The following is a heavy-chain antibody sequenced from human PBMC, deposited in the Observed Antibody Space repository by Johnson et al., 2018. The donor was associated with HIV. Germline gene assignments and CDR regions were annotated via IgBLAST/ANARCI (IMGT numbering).Heavy chain of an antibody. D-gene: IGHD6-13*01. CDR3: AKDQWSSSWTNDAFDF. CDR1: GFSATTYY. J-gene: IGHJ3*01. V-gene: IGHV3-66*01. CDR2: IYTSGDT. Sequence: VQLVESGGDLVQPGGSLRLSCVASGFSATTYYMTWVRQAPRKGLEWVSLIYTSGDTFYADSVKGRFTISRDNSKNTLYLQMNSLRAEDTAVYYCAKDQWSSSWTNDAFDFWGQGTMVTVSS.